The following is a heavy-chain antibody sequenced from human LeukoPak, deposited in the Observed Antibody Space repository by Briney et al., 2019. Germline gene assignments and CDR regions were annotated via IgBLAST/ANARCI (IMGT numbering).Heavy chain of an antibody. J-gene: IGHJ4*02. Sequence: GGSLRLSCAASGFTFSTYWMMWVRQAPGKGLEWVANINEDGSEKYYADSVEGRFTISRDNAKNSLDLQMSSLNAEDTAVYYCARSKIDYWGQGTLVTASS. CDR1: GFTFSTYW. V-gene: IGHV3-7*01. CDR2: INEDGSEK. D-gene: IGHD4-11*01. CDR3: ARSKIDY.